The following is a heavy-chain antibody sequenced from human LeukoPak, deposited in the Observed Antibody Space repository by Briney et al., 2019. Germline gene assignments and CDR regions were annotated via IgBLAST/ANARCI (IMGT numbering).Heavy chain of an antibody. D-gene: IGHD4-23*01. Sequence: SVKVSCKASGGTFSSYAISWVRQAPRQGLEWMGRIIPIFGTANYAQKFQGRVTITTDESTSTAYMELSRLRSDDTAVYYCARAYGGNLDAFDIWGQGTMVTVSS. V-gene: IGHV1-69*05. CDR1: GGTFSSYA. CDR3: ARAYGGNLDAFDI. J-gene: IGHJ3*02. CDR2: IIPIFGTA.